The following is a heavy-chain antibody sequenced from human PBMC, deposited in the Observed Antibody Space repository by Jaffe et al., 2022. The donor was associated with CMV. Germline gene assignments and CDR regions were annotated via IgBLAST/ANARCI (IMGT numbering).Heavy chain of an antibody. Sequence: EVQLVESGGGLVQPGGSLRLSCAASGFTFSSYAMSWVRQAPGKGLEWVSAISGSGGSTYYADSVKGRFTISRDNSKNTLYLQMNSLRAEDTAVYYCAKLGSPQYYYYYYMDVWGKGTTVTVSS. V-gene: IGHV3-23*04. CDR2: ISGSGGST. CDR1: GFTFSSYA. CDR3: AKLGSPQYYYYYYMDV. D-gene: IGHD5-12*01. J-gene: IGHJ6*03.